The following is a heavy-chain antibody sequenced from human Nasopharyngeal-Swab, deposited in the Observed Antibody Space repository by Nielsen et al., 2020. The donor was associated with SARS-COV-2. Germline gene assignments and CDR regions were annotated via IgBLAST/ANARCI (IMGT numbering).Heavy chain of an antibody. V-gene: IGHV6-1*01. Sequence: SPTLSLTCAISGDSVSSSSAAWNWIRQSPSRGLEWLGRTYYRSKWYNDYAVSAKSRITINPDTSKNQFSLHLNSVTPEDTAVYYCARARGAYGDYYYYYYTDVWGKGTTVTVSS. CDR3: ARARGAYGDYYYYYYTDV. CDR2: TYYRSKWYN. J-gene: IGHJ6*03. CDR1: GDSVSSSSAA. D-gene: IGHD4-17*01.